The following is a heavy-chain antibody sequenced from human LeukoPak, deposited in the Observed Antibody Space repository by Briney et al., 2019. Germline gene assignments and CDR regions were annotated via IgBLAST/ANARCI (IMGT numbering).Heavy chain of an antibody. Sequence: PGGSHTLSCAASGFSFSSCEMNWVRQVPGKGLEWVSHISSSGTSTYYADSAKGRFTISRDNAKNSLYLQTNSLRVEDTAVYYCAIGDRVDYWGQGTLVTVSS. D-gene: IGHD3-10*01. J-gene: IGHJ4*02. V-gene: IGHV3-48*03. CDR1: GFSFSSCE. CDR3: AIGDRVDY. CDR2: ISSSGTST.